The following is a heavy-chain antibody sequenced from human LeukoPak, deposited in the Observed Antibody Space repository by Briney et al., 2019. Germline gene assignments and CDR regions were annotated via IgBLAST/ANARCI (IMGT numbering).Heavy chain of an antibody. V-gene: IGHV3-71*01. CDR1: GFTVSSNY. CDR3: ASSSGWYQVDY. CDR2: IRSKAYGGTT. D-gene: IGHD6-19*01. Sequence: PGGSLRLSCAASGFTVSSNYMSWFRQAPGKGLEWVGFIRSKAYGGTTEYAASVKGRFTISRDDSKSIVYLQMNSLKTEDTAVYYCASSSGWYQVDYWGQGTLVTVSS. J-gene: IGHJ4*02.